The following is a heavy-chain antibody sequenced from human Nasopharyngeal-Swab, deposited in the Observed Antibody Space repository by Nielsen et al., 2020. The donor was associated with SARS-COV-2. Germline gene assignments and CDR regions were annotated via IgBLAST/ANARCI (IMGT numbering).Heavy chain of an antibody. D-gene: IGHD2-2*01. V-gene: IGHV3-23*01. CDR3: AKGSPGQCSSVTCTGAMYFDH. J-gene: IGHJ4*02. Sequence: GESLKISCAASGFSTTTYGVSWVRQAPGKGLEWVSSISAGGSTYYAASAKGRFTISRDNSKNSLYLQLNSLRDEDTAVYYCAKGSPGQCSSVTCTGAMYFDHWGQGTLVTVSS. CDR1: GFSTTTYG. CDR2: ISAGGST.